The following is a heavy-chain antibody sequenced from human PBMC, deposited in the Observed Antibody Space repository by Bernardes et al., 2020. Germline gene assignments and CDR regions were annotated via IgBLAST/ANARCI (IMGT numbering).Heavy chain of an antibody. V-gene: IGHV3-23*01. Sequence: GGSLRLSCAASGFTFSSYAMSWVRQAPGKGLEWVSVIIGSGGRTYYADSVKGRFTISRDNSKNTLYLQMNSLRADDTAVYYCAKGDNFDYWGQGTLVTVSS. CDR2: IIGSGGRT. CDR1: GFTFSSYA. J-gene: IGHJ4*02. CDR3: AKGDNFDY.